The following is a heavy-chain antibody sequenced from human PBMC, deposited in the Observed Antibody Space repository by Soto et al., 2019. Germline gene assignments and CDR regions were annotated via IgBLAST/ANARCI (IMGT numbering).Heavy chain of an antibody. CDR3: ARPIGYSSGWYLDY. CDR1: GYTFTSYA. CDR2: INAGNGNT. V-gene: IGHV1-3*01. D-gene: IGHD6-19*01. J-gene: IGHJ4*02. Sequence: QVQLVQSGAEVKKPGASVKVSCKASGYTFTSYAMHWVRQAPGQRLEWMGWINAGNGNTKYSQKFQGRVTITRDTSASTAYMELSSLRSEDTAVYYWARPIGYSSGWYLDYWGQGTLVTVSS.